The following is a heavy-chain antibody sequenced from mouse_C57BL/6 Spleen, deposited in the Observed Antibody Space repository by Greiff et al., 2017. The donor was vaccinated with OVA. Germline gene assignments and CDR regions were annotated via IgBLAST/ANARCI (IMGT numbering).Heavy chain of an antibody. V-gene: IGHV1-69*01. Sequence: QVQLQQPGAELVMPGASVKLSCKASGYTFTSYWMHWVKQRPGQGLEWIGEIDPSDSYTNYNQKFKGKSTLTVDKSSSTAYMTLSSLTSEDSAVYYCARSRGDYWGQGTSVTVSS. CDR3: ARSRGDY. CDR2: IDPSDSYT. J-gene: IGHJ4*01. CDR1: GYTFTSYW.